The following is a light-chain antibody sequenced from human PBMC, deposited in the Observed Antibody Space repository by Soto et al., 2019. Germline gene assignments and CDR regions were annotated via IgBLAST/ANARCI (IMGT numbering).Light chain of an antibody. J-gene: IGLJ2*01. CDR1: SSDIGAYKY. Sequence: QSALTQPASVSGSPGQSITISCTGTSSDIGAYKYVSWYQQYPGKAPKLIIYEVRNRPSGVPDRFSGSKSGTSVSLAITGLRGEDEADYHCQSYDSSLTNAVFGGGTKVTVL. CDR3: QSYDSSLTNAV. CDR2: EVR. V-gene: IGLV2-14*01.